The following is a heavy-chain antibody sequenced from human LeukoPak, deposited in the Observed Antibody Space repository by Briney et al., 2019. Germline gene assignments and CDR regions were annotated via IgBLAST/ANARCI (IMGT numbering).Heavy chain of an antibody. D-gene: IGHD6-13*01. Sequence: PGGSLRLSCAAPGFTLTSNWLSWVRQAPGRGLEWVANIKQDGSKKYYVDSVKGRFTISRDNAKKSLALQMNSLRAEDTAVYFSARNIGHGTWYCAEYFQHWGQGTLVTVSS. CDR2: IKQDGSKK. V-gene: IGHV3-7*04. CDR1: GFTLTSNW. J-gene: IGHJ1*01. CDR3: ARNIGHGTWYCAEYFQH.